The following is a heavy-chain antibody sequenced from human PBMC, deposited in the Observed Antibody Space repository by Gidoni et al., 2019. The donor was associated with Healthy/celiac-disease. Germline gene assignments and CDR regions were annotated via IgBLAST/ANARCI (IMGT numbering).Heavy chain of an antibody. CDR2: IDCDDDK. D-gene: IGHD3-22*01. CDR3: AQEGVYDSSGSYYDAFDI. Sequence: GTLKESGTALGKPTQNLTLTGTVPGFTRSTSGMRVSRICQTPGKALEWLARIDCDDDKFHSTSLKPRLTISKDTSTNQVVLTMTNMDPVDTATYYCAQEGVYDSSGSYYDAFDIWGHGTVVTVSS. J-gene: IGHJ3*02. V-gene: IGHV2-70*04. CDR1: GFTRSTSGMR.